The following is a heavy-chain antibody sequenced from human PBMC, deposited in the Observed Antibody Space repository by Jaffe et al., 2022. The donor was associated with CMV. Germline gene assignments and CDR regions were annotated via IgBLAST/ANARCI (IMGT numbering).Heavy chain of an antibody. D-gene: IGHD6-13*01. CDR1: GYTFTSYA. Sequence: QVQLVQSGAEVKKPGASVKVSCKASGYTFTSYAMHWVRQAPGQRLEWMGWINAGNGNTKYSQKFQGRVTITRDTSASTAYMELSSLRSEDTAVYYCARVRYSSSRIPYYYYMDVWGKGTTVTVSS. V-gene: IGHV1-3*01. CDR2: INAGNGNT. CDR3: ARVRYSSSRIPYYYYMDV. J-gene: IGHJ6*03.